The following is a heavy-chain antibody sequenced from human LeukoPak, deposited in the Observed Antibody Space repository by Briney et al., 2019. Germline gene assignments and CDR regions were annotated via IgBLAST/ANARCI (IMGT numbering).Heavy chain of an antibody. D-gene: IGHD3-10*01. V-gene: IGHV4-59*01. J-gene: IGHJ6*03. Sequence: SETLSPTCTVSGGSISSYYWSWIRQPPGKGLEWIGYIYYSGSTNYNPSLKSRVTISVDTSKNQFSLKLSSVTAADTAVYYCARDSGPVVHYMDVWGKGTTVTVSS. CDR2: IYYSGST. CDR3: ARDSGPVVHYMDV. CDR1: GGSISSYY.